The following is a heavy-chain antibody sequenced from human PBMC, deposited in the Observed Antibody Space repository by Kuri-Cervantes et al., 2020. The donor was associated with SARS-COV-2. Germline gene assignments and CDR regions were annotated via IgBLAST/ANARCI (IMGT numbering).Heavy chain of an antibody. CDR3: VLFNSLNTRAFDY. J-gene: IGHJ4*02. CDR1: GGTFSSYA. V-gene: IGHV1-69*06. CDR2: IIPIFGTA. D-gene: IGHD1/OR15-1a*01. Sequence: SVKVSCKASGGTFSSYAISWVRQAPGQGLEWMGGIIPIFGTANYAQKFQGRVTITADKSTSTAYMELSSLRSEDTAVYYCVLFNSLNTRAFDYWGQGVLVTAPQ.